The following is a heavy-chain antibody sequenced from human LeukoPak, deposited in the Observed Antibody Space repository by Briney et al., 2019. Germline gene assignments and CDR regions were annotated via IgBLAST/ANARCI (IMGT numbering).Heavy chain of an antibody. CDR3: ARDLAGTGLSVFDL. J-gene: IGHJ3*01. V-gene: IGHV3-21*01. CDR2: ISTGSTYI. Sequence: GGSLRLACAASGFTFRSYSINWVRQGPGKGLEWVSSISTGSTYIYYADSVKGRFTVSRDNAKNSLYLQMNSLRAEDTAVYYCARDLAGTGLSVFDLWGQGTMVTVSS. CDR1: GFTFRSYS. D-gene: IGHD1-1*01.